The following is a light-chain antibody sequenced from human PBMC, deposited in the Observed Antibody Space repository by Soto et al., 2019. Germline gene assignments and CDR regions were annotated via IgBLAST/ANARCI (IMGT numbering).Light chain of an antibody. CDR3: QQYNSYPIT. CDR2: DAS. V-gene: IGKV1-5*01. CDR1: QSISSW. J-gene: IGKJ5*01. Sequence: DIQMTQSPSTLSASVGDRVTITCRASQSISSWLAWYQQKPGNAPKLLIYDASNLESGVPSRFSGSGSGTEFTLTISSLQPDDFATYYCQQYNSYPITFGQGTRLEIK.